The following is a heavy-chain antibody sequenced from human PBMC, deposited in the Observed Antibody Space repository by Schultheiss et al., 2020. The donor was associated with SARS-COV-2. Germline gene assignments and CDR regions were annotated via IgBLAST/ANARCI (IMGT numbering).Heavy chain of an antibody. CDR2: SYYSGST. J-gene: IGHJ5*02. V-gene: IGHV4-30-4*07. D-gene: IGHD3-3*01. Sequence: SQTLSLTCTVSGGSISSGGYSWNWIRQPPGKGLEWIGYSYYSGSTYYNPSLKSRVTTSVDTSKNQFSLKLSSVTAADTAVYYCARGRRAISKLAPNWFDPWGQGTLVTVSS. CDR3: ARGRRAISKLAPNWFDP. CDR1: GGSISSGGYS.